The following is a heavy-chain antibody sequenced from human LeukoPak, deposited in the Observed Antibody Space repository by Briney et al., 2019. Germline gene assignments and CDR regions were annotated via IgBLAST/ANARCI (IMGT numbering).Heavy chain of an antibody. Sequence: PSETLSLTCTVSGGSISSYYWSWIRQPAGKGLEWIGRIYTSGSTNYNPSLKSRVTMSVDTSKNQFSQKLSSVTAADTAVYYCARGNYYGSGSLTTFDYWGQGTLVTVSS. CDR3: ARGNYYGSGSLTTFDY. CDR2: IYTSGST. CDR1: GGSISSYY. J-gene: IGHJ4*02. D-gene: IGHD3-10*01. V-gene: IGHV4-4*07.